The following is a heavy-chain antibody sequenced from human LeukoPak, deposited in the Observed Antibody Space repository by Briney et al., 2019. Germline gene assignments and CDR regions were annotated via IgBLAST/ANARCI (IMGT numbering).Heavy chain of an antibody. J-gene: IGHJ4*02. Sequence: GGSLRLSCAASGFTVSSNYMSWVRQDPGKGLEWVSVIYSGGSTYYADSVKGRFTISRDNSKNTLYLQMNSLRAEDTAVYYCARDSRASSGGDYWGQGTLVTVSS. V-gene: IGHV3-66*01. D-gene: IGHD6-19*01. CDR1: GFTVSSNY. CDR2: IYSGGST. CDR3: ARDSRASSGGDY.